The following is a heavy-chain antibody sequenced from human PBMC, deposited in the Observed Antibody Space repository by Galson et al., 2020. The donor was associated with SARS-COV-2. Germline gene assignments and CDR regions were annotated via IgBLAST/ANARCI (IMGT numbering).Heavy chain of an antibody. CDR3: AAGAVAGTGY. CDR2: ISYDGSNK. D-gene: IGHD6-19*01. J-gene: IGHJ4*02. CDR1: GFTFSSYA. V-gene: IGHV3-30*07. Sequence: GGSLRLSCAASGFTFSSYAMHWVRQAPGKGLEWVAVISYDGSNKYYADSVKGRFTISRDNSKNTLYLQMNSLRADDTAVYYCAAGAVAGTGYWGQGTLVTVSS.